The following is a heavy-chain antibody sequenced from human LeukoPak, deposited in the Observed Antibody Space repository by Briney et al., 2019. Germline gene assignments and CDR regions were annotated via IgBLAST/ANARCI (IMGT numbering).Heavy chain of an antibody. J-gene: IGHJ6*02. CDR2: ISSSGSSK. V-gene: IGHV3-48*03. D-gene: IGHD6-6*01. CDR1: GFTFSSHE. Sequence: GGSLRLSCAASGFTFSSHEMNWVRQAPGKGLECVSYISSSGSSKYYADSVKGRFTISRDNAKNSLYLQMNSLRAEDTAVYYCASASTHYYYYGMDVWGQGTTVTVSS. CDR3: ASASTHYYYYGMDV.